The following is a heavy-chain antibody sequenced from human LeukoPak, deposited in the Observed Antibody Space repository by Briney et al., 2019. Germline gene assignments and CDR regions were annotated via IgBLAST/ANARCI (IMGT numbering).Heavy chain of an antibody. J-gene: IGHJ4*02. Sequence: GASVKVSCKASGYTFTDYYMHWVRQAPGQGLEWMGWINPDSGGTNYAQNFQGRVTMTRDTSISTAYMELSRLRSDDTAVYYCARPFKETPSVGALDFWCQGTLVTVSS. D-gene: IGHD4-23*01. CDR2: INPDSGGT. V-gene: IGHV1-2*02. CDR1: GYTFTDYY. CDR3: ARPFKETPSVGALDF.